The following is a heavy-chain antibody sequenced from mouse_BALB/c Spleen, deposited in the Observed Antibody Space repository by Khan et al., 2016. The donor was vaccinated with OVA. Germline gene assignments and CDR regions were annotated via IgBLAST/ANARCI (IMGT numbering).Heavy chain of an antibody. V-gene: IGHV1-4*01. D-gene: IGHD2-14*01. J-gene: IGHJ3*01. CDR2: INPSNGYT. CDR3: VRDGAYHRNDGWFAY. Sequence: VQLQESGAELARPGASVKMSCKASGYTFTSYTIHWIKVRPGQGLEWIGFINPSNGYTNYNQKFKDKATLTADKSSTTVHMQLSSLTSDDSAVYNCVRDGAYHRNDGWFAYWGQGTLVTVSA. CDR1: GYTFTSYT.